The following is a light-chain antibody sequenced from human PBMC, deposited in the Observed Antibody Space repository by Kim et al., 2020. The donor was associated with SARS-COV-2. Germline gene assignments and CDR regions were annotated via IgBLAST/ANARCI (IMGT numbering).Light chain of an antibody. J-gene: IGLJ3*02. CDR1: TGDVNSGHY. V-gene: IGLV7-46*01. Sequence: PGGKVTITCASSTGDVNSGHYTYWVQRKPGQAPRKLIYDSSHKHSWTPARFAGCVLGGNAALTLSGAKPEDEAEYYCLLSYSGLVLFGGGTQLTVL. CDR2: DSS. CDR3: LLSYSGLVL.